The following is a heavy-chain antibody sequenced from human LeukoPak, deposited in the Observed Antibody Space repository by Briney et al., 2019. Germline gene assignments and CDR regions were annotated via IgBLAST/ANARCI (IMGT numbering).Heavy chain of an antibody. V-gene: IGHV3-33*01. CDR2: IWYDGSNK. CDR1: GFTFSSYG. D-gene: IGHD1-1*01. Sequence: GGSLRLSCAASGFTFSSYGMHWVRQAPGKGLEWVAVIWYDGSNKYYADSVKGRSTISRDNSKNTLYLQMNSLRAEDTAVYYCARALGTRAPFDYWGQGTLVTVSS. CDR3: ARALGTRAPFDY. J-gene: IGHJ4*02.